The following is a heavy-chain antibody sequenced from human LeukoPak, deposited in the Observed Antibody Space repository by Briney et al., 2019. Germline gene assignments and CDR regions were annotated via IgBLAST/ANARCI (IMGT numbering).Heavy chain of an antibody. D-gene: IGHD3-9*01. CDR3: AKNRQPLTGYYTYYYYYYMDV. V-gene: IGHV3-23*01. Sequence: GGSLRLSCAASGFTFSSYAMSWVRQAPGKGLEWVSAISGSGGSTYYADSVKGRFTISRGNSKNTLYLQMNSLRAEDTAVYYCAKNRQPLTGYYTYYYYYYMDVWGKGTTVTVSS. CDR1: GFTFSSYA. J-gene: IGHJ6*03. CDR2: ISGSGGST.